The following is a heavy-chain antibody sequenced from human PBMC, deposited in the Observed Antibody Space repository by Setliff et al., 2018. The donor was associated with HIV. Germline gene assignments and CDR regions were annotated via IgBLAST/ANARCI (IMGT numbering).Heavy chain of an antibody. D-gene: IGHD2-15*01. Sequence: SETLSLTCTVSGGSISRSSYHWSWIRQFAGKGLEWIADIYYSGRTNYNPSLKSRLTVSIDTSKNHLSLKLTSMTAADTAMYFCARGKDPGLYFDNWRQVMLVTVSS. CDR2: IYYSGRT. V-gene: IGHV4-31*03. CDR1: GGSISRSSYH. J-gene: IGHJ4*02. CDR3: ARGKDPGLYFDN.